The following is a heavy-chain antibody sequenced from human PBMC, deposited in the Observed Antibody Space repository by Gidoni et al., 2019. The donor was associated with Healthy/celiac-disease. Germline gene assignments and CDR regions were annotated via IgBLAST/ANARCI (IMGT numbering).Heavy chain of an antibody. CDR2: IYTSGST. CDR1: GGSISSGSYY. D-gene: IGHD3-22*01. Sequence: QVQLQESGPGLVKPSQTLSLTCPVSGGSISSGSYYWSWIRQPAGKGLEWIGRIYTSGSTNYNPSLKSRVTISVDTSKNQFSLKLSSVTAADTAVYYCAREYYYDSSGYYLDYWGQGTLVTVSS. J-gene: IGHJ4*02. CDR3: AREYYYDSSGYYLDY. V-gene: IGHV4-61*02.